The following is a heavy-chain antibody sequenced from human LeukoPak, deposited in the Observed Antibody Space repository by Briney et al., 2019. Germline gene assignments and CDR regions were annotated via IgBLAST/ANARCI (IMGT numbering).Heavy chain of an antibody. CDR2: ISSSSSYI. V-gene: IGHV3-21*01. D-gene: IGHD2-2*01. Sequence: PGGSLRLSCAASGFTFSSYSMNWVRQAPGKGLEWVSSISSSSSYIYYADSVKGRFTISRDNAKNSLYLQMNSLRAEDTAVYYCAREGCSSTSCYKVHYYYMDVWGKGTTVTVSS. CDR3: AREGCSSTSCYKVHYYYMDV. CDR1: GFTFSSYS. J-gene: IGHJ6*03.